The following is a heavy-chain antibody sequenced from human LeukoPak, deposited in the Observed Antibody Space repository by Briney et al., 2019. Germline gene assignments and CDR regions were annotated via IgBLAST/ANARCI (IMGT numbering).Heavy chain of an antibody. CDR1: GFTFSSYA. CDR3: ANGIQLWLFDY. CDR2: ISGSGGST. Sequence: GGSLRLSCAAPGFTFSSYAMSWVRQAPGKGLEWVSAISGSGGSTYYADSVKGRFTISRDNSKNTLYLQMNSLRAEDTAVYYCANGIQLWLFDYWGQGTLVTVSS. J-gene: IGHJ4*02. D-gene: IGHD5-18*01. V-gene: IGHV3-23*01.